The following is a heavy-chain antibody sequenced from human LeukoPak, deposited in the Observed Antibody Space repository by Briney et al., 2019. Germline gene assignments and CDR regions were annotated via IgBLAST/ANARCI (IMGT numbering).Heavy chain of an antibody. V-gene: IGHV1-69*13. CDR3: ARVGFGCSSTSCYRGGLNWFDP. D-gene: IGHD2-2*02. J-gene: IGHJ5*02. CDR1: GGTFSSYA. Sequence: ASVKVSCKASGGTFSSYAISWVRQAPGQGLEWMGGIIPIFGTANYARKFQGRVTITADESTSTAYMELSSLRSEDTAVYYCARVGFGCSSTSCYRGGLNWFDPWGQGTLVTISS. CDR2: IIPIFGTA.